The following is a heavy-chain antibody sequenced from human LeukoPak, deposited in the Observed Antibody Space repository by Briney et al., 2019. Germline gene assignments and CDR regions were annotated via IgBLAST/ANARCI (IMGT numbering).Heavy chain of an antibody. D-gene: IGHD1-26*01. CDR3: ARRSGGSYYYYGMDV. CDR2: ISYDGSNK. Sequence: GGSLRLSCAAPGFTFSSYAMHWVRQAPGKGLEWVAVISYDGSNKYYADSVKGRFTISRDNSKNTLYLQMKSLRAEDTAVYYCARRSGGSYYYYGMDVWGQGTTVTVSS. CDR1: GFTFSSYA. V-gene: IGHV3-30*04. J-gene: IGHJ6*02.